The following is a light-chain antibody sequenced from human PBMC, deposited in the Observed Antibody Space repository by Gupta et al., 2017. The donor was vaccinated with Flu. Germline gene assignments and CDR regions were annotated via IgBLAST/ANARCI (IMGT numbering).Light chain of an antibody. Sequence: GTACLSPGERDTRAWSARQSVSSSYLESYQQKPGRAPTLLIYGASSRATGFPDTFSGSRSGTEFTLTIIRREPEDFAVYYCRQEGSSAQTFGQGTKMEIK. J-gene: IGKJ2*01. V-gene: IGKV3-20*01. CDR2: GAS. CDR3: RQEGSSAQT. CDR1: QSVSSSY.